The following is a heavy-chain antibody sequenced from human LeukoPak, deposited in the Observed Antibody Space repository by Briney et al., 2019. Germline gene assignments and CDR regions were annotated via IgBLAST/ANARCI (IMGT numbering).Heavy chain of an antibody. CDR1: GYTFTSYA. V-gene: IGHV1-3*01. CDR3: ARGALLWFGETHYYYGMDV. Sequence: ASVKVSCKASGYTFTSYAMHWVRQAPGQRLEWMGWINAGNGNTKYSQKFQGRVTITRDTSASTAYMELSSLRSEDTAVYYCARGALLWFGETHYYYGMDVWGKGTTVTVSS. CDR2: INAGNGNT. D-gene: IGHD3-10*01. J-gene: IGHJ6*04.